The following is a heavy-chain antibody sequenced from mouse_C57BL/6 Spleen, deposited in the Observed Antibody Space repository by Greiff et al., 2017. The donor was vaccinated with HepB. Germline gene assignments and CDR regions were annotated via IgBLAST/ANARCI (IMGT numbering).Heavy chain of an antibody. CDR3: ARTGLSSTYFDY. CDR2: IYPGDGDT. CDR1: GYAFSSSW. V-gene: IGHV1-82*01. D-gene: IGHD1-1*01. Sequence: QVQLQQSGPELVKPGASVKISCKASGYAFSSSWMNWVKQRPGKGLEWIGRIYPGDGDTNYNGKFKGKATLTADKSSSTAYMQLSSLTSEDSAVYFCARTGLSSTYFDYWGQGTTLTVSS. J-gene: IGHJ2*01.